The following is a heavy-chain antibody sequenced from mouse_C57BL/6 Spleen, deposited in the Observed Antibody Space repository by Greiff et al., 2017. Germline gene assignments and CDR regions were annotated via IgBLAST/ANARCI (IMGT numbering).Heavy chain of an antibody. J-gene: IGHJ2*01. Sequence: EVHLVESGPGLVKPSQSLSLTCSVTGYSITSGYYWNWIRQFPGNKLEWMGYISYDGSNNYNPSLKNRISITRDTSKNQFFLKLNSVTTEDTATYYCAREYSNYSFDYWGQGTTLTVSS. CDR1: GYSITSGYY. D-gene: IGHD2-5*01. V-gene: IGHV3-6*01. CDR2: ISYDGSN. CDR3: AREYSNYSFDY.